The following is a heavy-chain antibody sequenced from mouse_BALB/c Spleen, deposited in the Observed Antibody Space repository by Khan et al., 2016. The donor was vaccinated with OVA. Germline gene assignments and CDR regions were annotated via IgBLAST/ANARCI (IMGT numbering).Heavy chain of an antibody. Sequence: EVELVESGPGLVKPSQSLSLTCTVTGYSITSEYAWNWIRQFPGNKLEWMGYINYSGNTRFNPSLKSRTSITRDTSKNQFFLPLSSVTTEDTATYYCARKDYYDYDPFPYWGQGTLVTVAA. CDR3: ARKDYYDYDPFPY. CDR2: INYSGNT. J-gene: IGHJ3*01. D-gene: IGHD2-4*01. CDR1: GYSITSEYA. V-gene: IGHV3-2*02.